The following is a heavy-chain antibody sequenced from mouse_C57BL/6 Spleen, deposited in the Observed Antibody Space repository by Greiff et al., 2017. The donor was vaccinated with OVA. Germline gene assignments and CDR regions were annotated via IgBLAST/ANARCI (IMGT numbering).Heavy chain of an antibody. J-gene: IGHJ4*01. CDR2: INPSNGST. D-gene: IGHD1-1*01. Sequence: QVQLQQPGTELVKPGASVKLSCKASGYTFTSHWMHRVKQRPGQGLEWIGNINPSNGSTNYNEKFKSKATLTVDKSSSTGYLQLSSLTSEDPAVYYCARSYPLLPAMGYWGQGTSVTVSS. CDR3: ARSYPLLPAMGY. CDR1: GYTFTSHW. V-gene: IGHV1-53*01.